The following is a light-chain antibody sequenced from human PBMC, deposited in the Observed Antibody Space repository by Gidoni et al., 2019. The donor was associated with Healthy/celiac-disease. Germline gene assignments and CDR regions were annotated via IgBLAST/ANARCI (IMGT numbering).Light chain of an antibody. CDR1: SSNIGAGYD. Sequence: QSVLTQPPSVSGAPGQRVTISCTGSSSNIGAGYDVHWYQQLPGTAPKLLLYGNSNRPSGVPDRFSGSKSGTSASLAITGLQAEDEADYYCQSYDSSLSGRNWVFGGGTKLTVL. J-gene: IGLJ3*02. CDR3: QSYDSSLSGRNWV. CDR2: GNS. V-gene: IGLV1-40*01.